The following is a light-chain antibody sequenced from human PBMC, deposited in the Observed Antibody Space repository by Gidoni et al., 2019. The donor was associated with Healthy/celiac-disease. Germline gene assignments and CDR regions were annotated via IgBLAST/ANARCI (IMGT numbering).Light chain of an antibody. CDR3: QQYDSTPTWT. J-gene: IGKJ1*01. Sequence: GGATINCKSSQSVLYSSNNKNYLAWYQQKPGQPPKLLIYWASTRESGVPDRFSGSGSGTDFTLTISSLQAEDVAVYYCQQYDSTPTWTFGQGTKVEIK. V-gene: IGKV4-1*01. CDR2: WAS. CDR1: QSVLYSSNNKNY.